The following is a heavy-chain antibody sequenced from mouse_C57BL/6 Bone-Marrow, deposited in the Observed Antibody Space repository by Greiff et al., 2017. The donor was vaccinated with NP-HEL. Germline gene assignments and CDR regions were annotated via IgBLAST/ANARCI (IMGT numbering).Heavy chain of an antibody. J-gene: IGHJ3*01. CDR3: TVDGCPFAY. CDR2: IDPEDGDT. CDR1: GFNIKDYY. D-gene: IGHD2-3*01. Sequence: EVQVVESGAALVRPGASVKLSCTASGFNIKDYYMHWVKQRPEQGLEWIGRIDPEDGDTEYAPTFQGQATMTSDTSSKTAYLQRSSLTSEDTAVYYCTVDGCPFAYWGQGALVTVSA. V-gene: IGHV14-1*01.